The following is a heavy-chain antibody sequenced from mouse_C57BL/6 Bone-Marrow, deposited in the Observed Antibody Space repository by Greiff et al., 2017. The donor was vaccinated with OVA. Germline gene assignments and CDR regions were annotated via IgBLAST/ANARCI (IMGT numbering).Heavy chain of an antibody. CDR1: GYTFTRYN. CDR2: IYPGNGDT. J-gene: IGHJ3*01. V-gene: IGHV1-12*01. CDR3: ARLLSGTY. Sequence: QVQLKESGAELVRPGASVKMSCKASGYTFTRYNMHWVKQTPRQGLEWIGAIYPGNGDTSYNQKFTGKATLTVDNSSSTASMQLSSLTSEDSAVYFWARLLSGTYWGQGTLVTVSA. D-gene: IGHD2-1*01.